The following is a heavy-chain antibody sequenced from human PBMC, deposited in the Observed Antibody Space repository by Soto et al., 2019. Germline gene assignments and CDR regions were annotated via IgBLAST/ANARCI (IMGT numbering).Heavy chain of an antibody. CDR1: GDSVRSRSYY. D-gene: IGHD3-10*01. Sequence: PSETLSLTCTVSGDSVRSRSYYWSWIRQPPGRGLEWIGNIYDTGTTDYNPSLKSRVTMSIDAPENQFSLRLTSVTAADTALYFCARVFASRPTRLYYFHNADAHTPPPHYYYGMDVWGQGTTVTVSS. CDR2: IYDTGTT. J-gene: IGHJ6*02. CDR3: ARVFASRPTRLYYFHNADAHTPPPHYYYGMDV. V-gene: IGHV4-61*01.